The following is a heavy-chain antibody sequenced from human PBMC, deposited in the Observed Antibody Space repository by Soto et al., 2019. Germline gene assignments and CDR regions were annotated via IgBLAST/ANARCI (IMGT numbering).Heavy chain of an antibody. Sequence: PGGSLRLSCAASGFTFSSYGMHWVRQAPGKGLEWVAVRWYDGSNKYYADSVKGRFTISRDNSKNTLYLQMNSLRAEDTAVYYCAKERYYYDSSGYSGPYFDYWGQGTLVTVSS. D-gene: IGHD3-22*01. V-gene: IGHV3-33*06. CDR1: GFTFSSYG. CDR3: AKERYYYDSSGYSGPYFDY. CDR2: RWYDGSNK. J-gene: IGHJ4*02.